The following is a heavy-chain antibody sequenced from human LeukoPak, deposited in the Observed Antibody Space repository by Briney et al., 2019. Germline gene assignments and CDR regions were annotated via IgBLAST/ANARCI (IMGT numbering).Heavy chain of an antibody. CDR3: ARQALNYYDSSGYPDY. CDR2: ISAYNGNT. CDR1: GYTFTSYG. V-gene: IGHV1-18*01. D-gene: IGHD3-22*01. Sequence: ASVKVSCKASGYTFTSYGISWVRQAPGQGLEWMGWISAYNGNTNYAQKLQGRVTMTTDTSTSTAYIELRSLRSDDAAVYYCARQALNYYDSSGYPDYWGQGTLVTVSS. J-gene: IGHJ4*02.